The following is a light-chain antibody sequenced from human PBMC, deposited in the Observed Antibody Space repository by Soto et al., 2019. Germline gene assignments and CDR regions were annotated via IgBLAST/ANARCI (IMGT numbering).Light chain of an antibody. V-gene: IGKV3-11*01. J-gene: IGKJ1*01. CDR2: DAS. CDR3: QQYYRWPQT. CDR1: QSVSSY. Sequence: EIVLAQSPATLCLSPGERATVSCRASQSVSSYLAWYQQKPGQAPRLLIYDASNRATGIPARFSGSGSGTDFTLTISSLEPEDFAVYYCQQYYRWPQTFGQGTKVDIK.